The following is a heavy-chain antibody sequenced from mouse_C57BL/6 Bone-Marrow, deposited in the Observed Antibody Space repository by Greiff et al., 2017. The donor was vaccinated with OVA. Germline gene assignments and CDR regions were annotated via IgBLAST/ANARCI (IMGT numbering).Heavy chain of an antibody. Sequence: EVQGVESGGGLVKPGGSLKLSCAASGFTFSSYAMSWVRQTPEKRLEWVATTSDGGSYTYYPDNVKGRFTISRDNAKNNLYLQMSHLKSEDTAMYYCARDPLYWYFDVWGTGTTVTVSS. V-gene: IGHV5-4*01. CDR3: ARDPLYWYFDV. CDR1: GFTFSSYA. CDR2: TSDGGSYT. J-gene: IGHJ1*03.